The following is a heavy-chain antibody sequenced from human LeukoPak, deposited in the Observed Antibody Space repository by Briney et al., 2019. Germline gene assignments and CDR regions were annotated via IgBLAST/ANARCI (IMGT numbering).Heavy chain of an antibody. CDR3: ARVGAGYCSGGSCYGIDY. V-gene: IGHV4-39*07. J-gene: IGHJ4*02. D-gene: IGHD2-15*01. Sequence: SETLSLTCTVSGDSISSSSYYWGWIRQPPGKGLEWIGSIYSSGSTYYNPSLMSRVTISVDTSKNQFSLKLSSVTAADTAVYYCARVGAGYCSGGSCYGIDYWGQGTLVTVSS. CDR2: IYSSGST. CDR1: GDSISSSSYY.